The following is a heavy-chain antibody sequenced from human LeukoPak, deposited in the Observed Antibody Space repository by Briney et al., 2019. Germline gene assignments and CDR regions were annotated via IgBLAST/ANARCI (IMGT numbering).Heavy chain of an antibody. Sequence: GGSLRLSCAASGFTFSSYEMNWVRQAPGKGLEWVSYISSSGSTIYYADSVKGRFTISRDYAKSSLYLQMNSLRAEDTAVYYCARDGSSSRHDAFDIWGQGTMVTVSS. CDR1: GFTFSSYE. CDR3: ARDGSSSRHDAFDI. J-gene: IGHJ3*02. V-gene: IGHV3-48*03. D-gene: IGHD6-6*01. CDR2: ISSSGSTI.